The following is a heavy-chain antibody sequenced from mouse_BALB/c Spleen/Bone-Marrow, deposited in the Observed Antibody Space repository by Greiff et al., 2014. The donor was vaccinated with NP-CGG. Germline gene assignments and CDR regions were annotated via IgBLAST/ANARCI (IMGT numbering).Heavy chain of an antibody. V-gene: IGHV3-1*02. Sequence: VQLQQSGPDLVKPSQSLSLTCTVPGYSITSGYSWHWIRQFPGDKLEWMGYIHYSGTTNYNPSLKSRVSITRDTSKNQFFLQLNSVTTEDTATYYCARSLDEGYAMDYWGQGTSVTVSS. CDR1: GYSITSGYS. CDR2: IHYSGTT. J-gene: IGHJ4*01. D-gene: IGHD2-10*02. CDR3: ARSLDEGYAMDY.